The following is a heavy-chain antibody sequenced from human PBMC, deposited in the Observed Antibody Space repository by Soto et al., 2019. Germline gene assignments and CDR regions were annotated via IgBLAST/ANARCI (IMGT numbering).Heavy chain of an antibody. V-gene: IGHV3-30*03. D-gene: IGHD5-18*01. CDR3: VSDRGYGHASAPYS. CDR2: ISYDGSLQ. Sequence: QAQLVESGGGVVQPGRSLRLSCAASGFAFSSYGMHWVRQAPGTGLEWVAVISYDGSLQHYADSVKGRFTISRDNSKNMVHLQISSLRAEDPAVYYCVSDRGYGHASAPYSWGQGTLVSVSS. J-gene: IGHJ4*02. CDR1: GFAFSSYG.